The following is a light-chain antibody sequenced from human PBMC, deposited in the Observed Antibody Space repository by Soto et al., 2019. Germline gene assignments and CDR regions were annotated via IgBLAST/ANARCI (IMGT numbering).Light chain of an antibody. CDR2: EVS. J-gene: IGLJ2*01. CDR3: SSYTPTSSLL. V-gene: IGLV2-14*01. Sequence: QSVLTQPASVSGSPGQSITISCTGTSSDFSSYNYVSWYQQHPGKAPKLMIYEVSDRPSGVSNRFSGSKSGNTASLTISGLQAEDEADYYFSSYTPTSSLLFGGGTKLTVL. CDR1: SSDFSSYNY.